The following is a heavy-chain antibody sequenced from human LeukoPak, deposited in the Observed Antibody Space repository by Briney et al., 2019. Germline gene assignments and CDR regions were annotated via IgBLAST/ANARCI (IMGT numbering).Heavy chain of an antibody. Sequence: PGGSLRLSCAASGFTFSSYWMNWVCQAPGKGLEWVANIKQDGSEKFYVDSVKGRFTISRDNAKNSVYLQMNNLRAEDTAVYYCARAGSSSYYGRWGQGTLVTVSS. D-gene: IGHD6-13*01. CDR2: IKQDGSEK. J-gene: IGHJ4*02. CDR1: GFTFSSYW. V-gene: IGHV3-7*04. CDR3: ARAGSSSYYGR.